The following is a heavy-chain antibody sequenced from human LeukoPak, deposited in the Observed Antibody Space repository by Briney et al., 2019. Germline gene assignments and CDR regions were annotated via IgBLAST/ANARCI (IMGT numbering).Heavy chain of an antibody. D-gene: IGHD6-19*01. J-gene: IGHJ5*02. V-gene: IGHV4-34*01. Sequence: SETLSLTCAVYGGSFSGYYWSWIRQPPGKGLEWIGEINHSGSTNYSPSLKSRVAISVDTSKNQFSLKLSSVTAADTAVYYCARRRLGLQGYSSGWYRVSWFDPWGQGTLVTVSS. CDR3: ARRRLGLQGYSSGWYRVSWFDP. CDR2: INHSGST. CDR1: GGSFSGYY.